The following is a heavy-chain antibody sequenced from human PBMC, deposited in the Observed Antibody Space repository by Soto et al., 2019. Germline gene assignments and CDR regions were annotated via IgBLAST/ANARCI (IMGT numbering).Heavy chain of an antibody. CDR2: MSASGGST. D-gene: IGHD3-9*01. CDR3: ATDLPLRYFDTQAFDI. V-gene: IGHV3-23*01. Sequence: GGSLRLSCAASGFTLSSYAMSWVRQAPGKGLEWVSGMSASGGSTYYADSVKGRFTISRDSAKNSLYLQMNSLRAEDTAVYYCATDLPLRYFDTQAFDIWGQGTMVTVSS. CDR1: GFTLSSYA. J-gene: IGHJ3*02.